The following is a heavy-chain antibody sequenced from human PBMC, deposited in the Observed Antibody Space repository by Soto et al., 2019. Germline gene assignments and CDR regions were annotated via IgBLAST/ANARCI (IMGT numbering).Heavy chain of an antibody. D-gene: IGHD3-22*01. J-gene: IGHJ5*02. CDR2: IIPIFGTA. Sequence: SVKVSCKASGGTFSSYAISWVRQAPGQGLEWMGGIIPIFGTANYAQKFQGRVTITADESTSTAYMELSSLRSEDTAVYYCARGYESSGYSPLNWFDPWGQGTLVTVSS. CDR1: GGTFSSYA. V-gene: IGHV1-69*13. CDR3: ARGYESSGYSPLNWFDP.